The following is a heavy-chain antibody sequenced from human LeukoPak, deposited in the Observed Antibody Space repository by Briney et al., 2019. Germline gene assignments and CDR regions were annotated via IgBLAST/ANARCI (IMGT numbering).Heavy chain of an antibody. CDR2: IYHSGST. D-gene: IGHD3-10*01. CDR3: ARGGVKLDP. V-gene: IGHV4-30-2*01. J-gene: IGHJ5*02. CDR1: GGSISSGGYS. Sequence: PSETLSPTCAVSGGSISSGGYSWSWIRQPPGKGLEWIGYIYHSGSTYYNPSLKSRVTISVDRSKNQFSLKLSSVTAADTAVYYCARGGVKLDPWGQGTLVTVSS.